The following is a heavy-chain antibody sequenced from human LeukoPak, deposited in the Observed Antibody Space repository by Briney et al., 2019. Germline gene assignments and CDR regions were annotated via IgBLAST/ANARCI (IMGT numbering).Heavy chain of an antibody. Sequence: GGSLRLSCAASGFTFSDYYMGWIRQAPAKGLEWVSYISSSGLTTYYADSVKGRFTISRDNAKNSLYLQMNSLRAKDTAVYYCARERYYYDSSVGGQGTLVTVSS. CDR1: GFTFSDYY. D-gene: IGHD3-22*01. V-gene: IGHV3-11*01. CDR3: ARERYYYDSSV. CDR2: ISSSGLTT. J-gene: IGHJ4*02.